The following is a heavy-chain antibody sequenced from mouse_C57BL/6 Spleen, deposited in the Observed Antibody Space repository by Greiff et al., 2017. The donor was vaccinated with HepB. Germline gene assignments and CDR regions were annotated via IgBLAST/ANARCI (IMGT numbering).Heavy chain of an antibody. CDR2: INPNNGGT. J-gene: IGHJ4*01. CDR3: ARSRVGGAMDD. V-gene: IGHV1-26*01. Sequence: EVQLQQSGPELVKPGASVKISCKASGYTFTDYYMNWVKQSHGKSLEWIGDINPNNGGTSYNQKFKGKATLTVDKSSSTAYMELRSLTSEDSAVYYCARSRVGGAMDDWGQGTSVTVSS. CDR1: GYTFTDYY.